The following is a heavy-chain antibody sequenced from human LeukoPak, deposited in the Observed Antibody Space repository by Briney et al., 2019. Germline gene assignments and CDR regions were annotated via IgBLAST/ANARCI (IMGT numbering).Heavy chain of an antibody. D-gene: IGHD3-22*01. V-gene: IGHV1-2*02. Sequence: ASVKVSCKASGYTLTGYYMHWVRQAPGQGLELMGWINPNSGGTNYAQKFQGRVTMTRDTSISTAYMELSRLRSDDTAVYYCARDHGYYDSSGYGDWGQGTLVTVSS. CDR2: INPNSGGT. CDR1: GYTLTGYY. J-gene: IGHJ4*02. CDR3: ARDHGYYDSSGYGD.